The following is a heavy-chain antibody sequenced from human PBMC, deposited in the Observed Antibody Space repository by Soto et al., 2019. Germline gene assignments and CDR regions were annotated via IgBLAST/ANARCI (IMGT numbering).Heavy chain of an antibody. CDR3: ARGIHYYDSSGYYF. D-gene: IGHD3-22*01. CDR2: IYYSGST. CDR1: GGFISSYY. V-gene: IGHV4-59*01. Sequence: SETLSLTCTVSGGFISSYYWSWIRQPPGKGLEWIGYIYYSGSTNYNPSLKSRVTISVDTSKNQFSLKLSSVTAADTAVYYCARGIHYYDSSGYYFWGQGTLVTVSS. J-gene: IGHJ4*02.